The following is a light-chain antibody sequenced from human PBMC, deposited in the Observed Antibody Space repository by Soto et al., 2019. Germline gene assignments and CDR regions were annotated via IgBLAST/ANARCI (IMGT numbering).Light chain of an antibody. CDR1: HSLVASDGNTY. V-gene: IGKV2-30*01. CDR3: MQNIHGPLT. CDR2: QVS. J-gene: IGKJ4*01. Sequence: DVVMTQCPLSLPVILGQSASISCRSSHSLVASDGNTYLNWLQQRPGQSPRRLIYQVSNRESGVPDRFRGSGSGTDFTLKISRVEAEDVGDYYCMQNIHGPLTFGGGNKVDIK.